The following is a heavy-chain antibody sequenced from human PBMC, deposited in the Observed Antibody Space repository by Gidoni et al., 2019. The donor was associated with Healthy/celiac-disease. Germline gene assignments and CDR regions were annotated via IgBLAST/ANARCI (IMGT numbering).Heavy chain of an antibody. CDR3: ARSLEGATDY. D-gene: IGHD1-26*01. CDR2: ISRSSSYI. CDR1: GFTFSSYS. V-gene: IGHV3-21*01. Sequence: EVQLVESGGGLVKPGGSLRLSCAASGFTFSSYSMNWVRQAPGKGLEWVSSISRSSSYIYYADSVKGRFTISRDNAKNSLYLQMNSLRAEDTAVYYCARSLEGATDYWGQGTLVTVSS. J-gene: IGHJ4*02.